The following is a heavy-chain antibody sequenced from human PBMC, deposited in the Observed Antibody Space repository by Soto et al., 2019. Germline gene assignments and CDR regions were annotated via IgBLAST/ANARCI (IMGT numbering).Heavy chain of an antibody. J-gene: IGHJ5*02. CDR2: MNPNSGNT. Sequence: GASVKVSCKASGYTFTSYDINWVRQATGQGLEWMGWMNPNSGNTGYAQKFQGRVTTTRNTSISTAYMELSSLRSEDTAVYYCAISWGYRETNWFDPWGQGTLVTVSS. V-gene: IGHV1-8*01. CDR1: GYTFTSYD. CDR3: AISWGYRETNWFDP. D-gene: IGHD1-26*01.